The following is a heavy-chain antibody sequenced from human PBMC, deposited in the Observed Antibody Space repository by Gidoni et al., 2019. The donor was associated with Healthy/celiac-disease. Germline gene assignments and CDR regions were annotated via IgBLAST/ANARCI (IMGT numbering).Heavy chain of an antibody. CDR2: INPSGGST. Sequence: QVQLVQSGAEVKKPGASVKVSCKASGYTFTSYYMHWVRQAPGQGLEWMGIINPSGGSTSYAQKFQGRVTMTRDTSTSTVYMELSSLRSEDTAVYYCASQPPGADFFDYWGQGTLVTVSS. CDR1: GYTFTSYY. V-gene: IGHV1-46*01. J-gene: IGHJ4*02. D-gene: IGHD7-27*01. CDR3: ASQPPGADFFDY.